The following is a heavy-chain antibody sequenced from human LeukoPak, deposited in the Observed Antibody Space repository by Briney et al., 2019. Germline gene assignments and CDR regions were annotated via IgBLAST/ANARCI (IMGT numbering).Heavy chain of an antibody. J-gene: IGHJ4*02. CDR2: INPNSGGT. CDR3: ARAYYDSSGYYRGAEFDY. CDR1: GYTFTGYY. Sequence: ASVKVSCKASGYTFTGYYMHWVRQAPGQGLEWIGWINPNSGGTNYAQKFQGRVTMTRDTSISTAYTELSRLRSDDTAVYYCARAYYDSSGYYRGAEFDYWGQGTLVTVSS. V-gene: IGHV1-2*02. D-gene: IGHD3-22*01.